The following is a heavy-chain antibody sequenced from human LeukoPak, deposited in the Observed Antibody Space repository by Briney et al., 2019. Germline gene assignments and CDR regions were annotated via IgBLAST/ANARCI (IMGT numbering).Heavy chain of an antibody. Sequence: GASVKVSCKASGYTFTGYYMHWVRQAPGQGLDWMGWINPNSGGTNYAQKFQGRVTMTRDTSISTAYMELSSLRSDDTAVYYCARGGYCTGTSCFLPDYWGQGTLVTVSS. V-gene: IGHV1-2*02. CDR2: INPNSGGT. CDR3: ARGGYCTGTSCFLPDY. D-gene: IGHD2-8*02. J-gene: IGHJ4*02. CDR1: GYTFTGYY.